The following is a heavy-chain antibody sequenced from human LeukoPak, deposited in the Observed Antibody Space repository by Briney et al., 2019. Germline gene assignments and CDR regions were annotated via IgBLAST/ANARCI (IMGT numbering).Heavy chain of an antibody. J-gene: IGHJ4*02. CDR1: GFTFSSYS. CDR2: ISSSSSTI. Sequence: GGSLRLSCAASGFTFSSYSLNWVRKAPGKGLEWVSYISSSSSTIYYADSVTGRFTISRDNAKNSLFLQMNSLRVEDTAVYYCARSGISSPDYWGQGTLVTVSS. V-gene: IGHV3-48*04. CDR3: ARSGISSPDY. D-gene: IGHD1-14*01.